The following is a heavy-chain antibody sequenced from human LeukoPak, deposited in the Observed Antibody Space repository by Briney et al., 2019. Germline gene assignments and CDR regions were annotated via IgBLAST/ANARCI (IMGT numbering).Heavy chain of an antibody. CDR1: GGSISSYY. D-gene: IGHD4-17*01. CDR2: IYYSGST. Sequence: PETLSLTCTVSGGSISSYYWSWIRQPPGKGLEWIGYIYYSGSTNYNPSLKSRVTISVDTSKNQFSLKLSSVTAADTAVYYCARDLNGDYEKGIDPWGQETLVTVSS. CDR3: ARDLNGDYEKGIDP. J-gene: IGHJ5*02. V-gene: IGHV4-59*01.